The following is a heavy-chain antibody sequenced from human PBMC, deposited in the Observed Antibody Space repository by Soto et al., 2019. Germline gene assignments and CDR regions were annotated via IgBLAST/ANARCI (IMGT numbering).Heavy chain of an antibody. CDR1: GGSISSSSNH. J-gene: IGHJ4*02. D-gene: IGHD2-2*01. CDR3: ARGLGTTSCRN. CDR2: IYYSENT. V-gene: IGHV4-39*01. Sequence: SETLSLTCTVSGGSISSSSNHWGWIRQPPGKGLEWIGNIYYSENTYYNPSLKSRVTISVDTSKNQFSLRLTSVTAADTAIYYCARGLGTTSCRNWGQGTPVTVSS.